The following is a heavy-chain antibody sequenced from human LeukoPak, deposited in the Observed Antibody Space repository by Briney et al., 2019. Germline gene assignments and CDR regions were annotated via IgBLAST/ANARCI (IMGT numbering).Heavy chain of an antibody. CDR2: IYYSGST. CDR1: GGSISSYY. J-gene: IGHJ5*02. CDR3: ARERGLRFLDNWFDP. Sequence: PSETLSLTCTVSGGSISSYYWSWIRQPPGKGLEWIGYIYYSGSTNYNPSLKSRVTISVDTPKNQFSLKLSSVTAADTAVYYCARERGLRFLDNWFDPWGQGTLVTVSS. V-gene: IGHV4-59*01. D-gene: IGHD3-3*01.